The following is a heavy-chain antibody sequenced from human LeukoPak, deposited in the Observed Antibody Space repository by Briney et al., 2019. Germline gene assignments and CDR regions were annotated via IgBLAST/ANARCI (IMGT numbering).Heavy chain of an antibody. Sequence: ASVKVSCKASGYTFTGYYMHWVRQAPGQGLEWMGWINPNSGGTNYAQKFQGWVTMTRDTSISTAYMELSRLRSDDTAVYYCARGDSSWYGDYGLAVWGKGPTFTVSS. CDR1: GYTFTGYY. CDR3: ARGDSSWYGDYGLAV. CDR2: INPNSGGT. D-gene: IGHD6-13*01. J-gene: IGHJ6*04. V-gene: IGHV1-2*04.